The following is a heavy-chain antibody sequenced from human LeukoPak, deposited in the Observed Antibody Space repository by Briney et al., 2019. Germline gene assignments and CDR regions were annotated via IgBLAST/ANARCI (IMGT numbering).Heavy chain of an antibody. V-gene: IGHV3-23*01. CDR2: ISGSGGST. Sequence: GGSLRLSCAASGFTFSSYAMSWVRQAPGKGLEWVSAISGSGGSTNYADSVKGRSTISRDKSKKTLYLQMNSLRAEDTAVYYCAKSSSWYWIGAEYFQHWGQGTLVTVSS. J-gene: IGHJ1*01. D-gene: IGHD6-13*01. CDR3: AKSSSWYWIGAEYFQH. CDR1: GFTFSSYA.